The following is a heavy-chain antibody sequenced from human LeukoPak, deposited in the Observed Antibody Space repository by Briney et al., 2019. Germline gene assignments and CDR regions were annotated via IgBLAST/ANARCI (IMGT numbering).Heavy chain of an antibody. V-gene: IGHV4-34*01. CDR3: ARGSGSYALGSYYYYYYYMDV. CDR2: INHSGST. D-gene: IGHD1-26*01. CDR1: GGSFSGYY. J-gene: IGHJ6*03. Sequence: SETLSLTCAVYGGSFSGYYWSWIRQPPGKGLEWIGEINHSGSTNYNPSLKSRVTISVDTSKNQFSLKLSSVTAADTAVYYCARGSGSYALGSYYYYYYYMDVWGKGTTVTVSS.